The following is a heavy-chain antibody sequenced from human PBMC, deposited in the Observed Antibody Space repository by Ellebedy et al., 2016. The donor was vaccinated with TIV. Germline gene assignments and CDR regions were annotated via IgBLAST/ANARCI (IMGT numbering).Heavy chain of an antibody. Sequence: GGSLRLSCAASRFTFSAYWMTWVRQAPGKGLEWVANINQDGSDKYYEDSVKGRFTIARDNAKNSLFLQMSSLRVEDTAVYYCATDGSYGDYRSPTHAFVMWGQGTMVAVSS. CDR2: INQDGSDK. J-gene: IGHJ3*02. CDR1: RFTFSAYW. CDR3: ATDGSYGDYRSPTHAFVM. D-gene: IGHD4-17*01. V-gene: IGHV3-7*01.